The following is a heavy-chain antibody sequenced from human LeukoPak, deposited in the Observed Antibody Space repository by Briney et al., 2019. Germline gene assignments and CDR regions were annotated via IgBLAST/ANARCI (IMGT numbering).Heavy chain of an antibody. CDR3: ARVAAPLWFGELLYFDY. J-gene: IGHJ4*02. Sequence: ASVKVSCKASGYTFTGYYMHWVRQAPGQGLEWMGWINPNSGGTNYAQKFQGRVTMTRDTSISTAYMELSSLRSEDTAVYYCARVAAPLWFGELLYFDYRGQGTLVTVSS. CDR2: INPNSGGT. V-gene: IGHV1-2*02. CDR1: GYTFTGYY. D-gene: IGHD3-10*01.